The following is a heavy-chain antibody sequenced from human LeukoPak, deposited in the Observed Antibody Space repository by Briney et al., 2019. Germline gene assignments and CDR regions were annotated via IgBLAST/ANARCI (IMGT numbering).Heavy chain of an antibody. CDR1: GFTFSSYSMN. Sequence: PGGSLRLSCAASGFTFSSYSMNWVRQPPGKGLEWIGSIYYSGSTYYNPSLKSRVTISVDTSKNQFSLKLSSVTAADTAVYYCESAADWAEYFRHWGQGPLVTVPS. CDR3: ESAADWAEYFRH. V-gene: IGHV4-59*05. CDR2: IYYSGST. D-gene: IGHD2-21*01. J-gene: IGHJ1*01.